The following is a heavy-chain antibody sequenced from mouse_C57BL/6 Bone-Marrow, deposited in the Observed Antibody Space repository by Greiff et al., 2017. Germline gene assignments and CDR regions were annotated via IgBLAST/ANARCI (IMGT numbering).Heavy chain of an antibody. CDR2: INYDGSST. CDR3: ARDRRDYGSSDWYFDV. D-gene: IGHD1-1*01. CDR1: GFTFSDYY. V-gene: IGHV5-16*01. J-gene: IGHJ1*03. Sequence: EVKVVESEGGLVQPGSSMKLSCTASGFTFSDYYMAWVRQVPEKGLEWVANINYDGSSTYYLDSLKSRFIISRDNAKNILYLQMSSLKSEDTATYYCARDRRDYGSSDWYFDVWGTGTTVTVSS.